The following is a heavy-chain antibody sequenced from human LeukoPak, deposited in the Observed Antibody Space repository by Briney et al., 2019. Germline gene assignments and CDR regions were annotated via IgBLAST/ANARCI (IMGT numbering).Heavy chain of an antibody. V-gene: IGHV4-30-2*01. J-gene: IGHJ3*02. D-gene: IGHD3-22*01. CDR2: IYYSGST. CDR3: ARDGLSYYDRVDAFDI. Sequence: SETLSLTCTVSGGSISSGGYYWSWIRQPPGKGLEWIGYIYYSGSTYYNPSLKSRVTISVDTSKNQFSLKLSSVTAADTAVYYCARDGLSYYDRVDAFDIWGQGTMVTVSS. CDR1: GGSISSGGYY.